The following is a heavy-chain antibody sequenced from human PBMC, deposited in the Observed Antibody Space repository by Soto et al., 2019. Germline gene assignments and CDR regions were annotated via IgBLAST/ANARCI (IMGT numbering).Heavy chain of an antibody. CDR3: ARTRASSWYRYDAFDI. CDR2: TYYRSKWYN. J-gene: IGHJ3*02. Sequence: PSQTLSLTCAISGDSVSSNSAAWNWIRQSPSRGLEWLGRTYYRSKWYNDYAVSVKSRITINPDTSKNQFSLKLNSVTPEDTAVYYCARTRASSWYRYDAFDIWGQGTMVTVSS. V-gene: IGHV6-1*01. D-gene: IGHD6-13*01. CDR1: GDSVSSNSAA.